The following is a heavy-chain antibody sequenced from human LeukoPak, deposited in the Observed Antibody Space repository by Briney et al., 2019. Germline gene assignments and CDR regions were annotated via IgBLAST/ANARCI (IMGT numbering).Heavy chain of an antibody. CDR3: ARAAGAARGYYYYGMDV. CDR1: GYTFTGYY. V-gene: IGHV1-2*02. D-gene: IGHD6-6*01. CDR2: INPNSGGT. Sequence: ASVKVSCKASGYTFTGYYMHWVRQAPGQGLEWMGWINPNSGGTNYAQNFQGRVTMTRGTSISTAYMELSSLKSDDTAVYYCARAAGAARGYYYYGMDVWGQGTTVTVSS. J-gene: IGHJ6*02.